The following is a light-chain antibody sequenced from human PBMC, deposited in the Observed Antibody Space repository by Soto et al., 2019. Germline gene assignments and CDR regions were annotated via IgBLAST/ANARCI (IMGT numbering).Light chain of an antibody. CDR3: SSYTSSSSGV. V-gene: IGLV2-14*01. CDR1: SSDVGGYNY. J-gene: IGLJ1*01. CDR2: DVS. Sequence: QSVLTQPASVSGSPGQPVTISCTGTSSDVGGYNYVSWYQQHPGKAPKLMIYDVSNRPSGVSNRFSGSKSGNTASLTISGLQAEDETDYYSSSYTSSSSGVFGTGTKVTVL.